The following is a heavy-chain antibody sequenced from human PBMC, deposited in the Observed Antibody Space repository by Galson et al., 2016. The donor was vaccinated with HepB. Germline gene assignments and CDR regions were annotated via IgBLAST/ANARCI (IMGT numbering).Heavy chain of an antibody. CDR2: MFYGGTT. CDR3: ARTSHRECTGTRCVNFRYYYYYMDV. CDR1: GFTVSTYY. V-gene: IGHV3-53*01. Sequence: SLRLSCAASGFTVSTYYMNWVRQAPGKGLELVSGMFYGGTTYYADSVEGRLTISRDDSMNKFYLQMNSLTAEDTAVYFCARTSHRECTGTRCVNFRYYYYYMDVWGKGTTVTVSS. D-gene: IGHD2-2*01. J-gene: IGHJ6*03.